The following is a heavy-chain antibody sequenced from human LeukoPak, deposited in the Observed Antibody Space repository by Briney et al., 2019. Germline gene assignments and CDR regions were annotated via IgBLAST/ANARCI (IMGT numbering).Heavy chain of an antibody. Sequence: GVPLKLSCGASGFSFSSYNMNWVRRAPGRGLVWVSSISSGSGHIYYADSVKGRFTLSRDNAKSSVFLQMNSLRAEDTAVYYCARVGGHCTSTSCPPPDYWGQGTLGTVS. CDR3: ARVGGHCTSTSCPPPDY. V-gene: IGHV3-21*01. J-gene: IGHJ4*02. D-gene: IGHD2-2*01. CDR2: ISSGSGHI. CDR1: GFSFSSYN.